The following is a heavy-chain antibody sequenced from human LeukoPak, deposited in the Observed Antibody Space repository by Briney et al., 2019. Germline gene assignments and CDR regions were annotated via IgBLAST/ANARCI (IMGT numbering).Heavy chain of an antibody. CDR1: GFTFSSYA. CDR3: ARDGDYYGSGSLPDY. Sequence: GGSLRLSCAASGFTFSSYAMHWVRQAPGKGLEWVAVISYGGSNKYYADSVKGRFTISRDNSKNTLYLQMNSLRAEDTAVYYCARDGDYYGSGSLPDYWGQGTLVTVSS. V-gene: IGHV3-30-3*01. D-gene: IGHD3-10*01. J-gene: IGHJ4*02. CDR2: ISYGGSNK.